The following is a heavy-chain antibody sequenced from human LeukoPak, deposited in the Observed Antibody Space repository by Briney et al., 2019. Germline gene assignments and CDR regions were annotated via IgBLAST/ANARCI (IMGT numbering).Heavy chain of an antibody. V-gene: IGHV4-38-2*02. Sequence: SETLSLTCTVSGDSISSGNYWGWIRQSPGKGLEWIGSIFHTGSTYFNLSLKSRVTISVDTSKNQFSLKLSSVTAADTVVYYCARAPPEGQQREDYWGQGTLVTVSS. CDR1: GDSISSGNY. D-gene: IGHD6-13*01. CDR2: IFHTGST. J-gene: IGHJ4*02. CDR3: ARAPPEGQQREDY.